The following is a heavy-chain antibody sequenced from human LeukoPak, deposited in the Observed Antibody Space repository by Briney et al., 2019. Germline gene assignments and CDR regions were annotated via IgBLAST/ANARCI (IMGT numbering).Heavy chain of an antibody. Sequence: SETLSLTCAVYGGSFSGYYWSWIRQPPGKGLEWIGEINRSGSTNYNPSLKSRVTISVDTSKNQFSLKLSSVTAADTAVYYCARELYYYDSSGYYSNDAFDIWGQGTMVTVSS. CDR1: GGSFSGYY. V-gene: IGHV4-34*01. CDR2: INRSGST. J-gene: IGHJ3*02. D-gene: IGHD3-22*01. CDR3: ARELYYYDSSGYYSNDAFDI.